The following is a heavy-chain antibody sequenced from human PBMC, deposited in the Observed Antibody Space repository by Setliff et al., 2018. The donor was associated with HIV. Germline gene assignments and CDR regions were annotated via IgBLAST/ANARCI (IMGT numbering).Heavy chain of an antibody. CDR2: IYYSGST. CDR3: ARREYSSSSPPFDY. D-gene: IGHD6-6*01. Sequence: SETLSLTCTVSGGSISSGSYYWGWIRQPPGKGPEWIGSIYYSGSTSYNPSLKSRVTMSVDTSKNQFSLKLISVTAADTAVYYCARREYSSSSPPFDYWGQGTLVTVSS. V-gene: IGHV4-39*01. J-gene: IGHJ4*02. CDR1: GGSISSGSYY.